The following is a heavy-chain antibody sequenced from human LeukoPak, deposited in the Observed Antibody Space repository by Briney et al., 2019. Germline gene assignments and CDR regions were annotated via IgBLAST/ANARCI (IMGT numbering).Heavy chain of an antibody. CDR2: INHSGST. CDR1: GGSFSGYY. Sequence: PSETLSLTCAVYGGSFSGYYWSWIRQPPGKGLEWIGEINHSGSTNYNPSLKSRVTISVDTSKNQFSLKLSSVTAADTAVYYCARTDGSGSYMGYYFDYWGQGTLVTVSP. CDR3: ARTDGSGSYMGYYFDY. J-gene: IGHJ4*02. D-gene: IGHD3-10*01. V-gene: IGHV4-34*01.